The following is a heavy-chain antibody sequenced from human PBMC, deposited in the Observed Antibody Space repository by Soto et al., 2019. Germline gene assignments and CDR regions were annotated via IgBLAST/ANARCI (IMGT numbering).Heavy chain of an antibody. CDR3: ARSPPRGYDVAFDI. J-gene: IGHJ3*02. D-gene: IGHD5-12*01. V-gene: IGHV3-23*01. CDR2: ISGSGGSI. CDR1: GFTFSSYA. Sequence: PGGSLRLSCAASGFTFSSYAMSWVRQAPGKGLEWVSAISGSGGSIYYADSVKGRFTISRDNAKNTLYLQMNSLRAEDTAVYYCARSPPRGYDVAFDIWGQGTMVTVSS.